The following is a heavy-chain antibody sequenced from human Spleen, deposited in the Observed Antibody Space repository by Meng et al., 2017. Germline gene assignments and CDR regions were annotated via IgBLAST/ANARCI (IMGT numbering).Heavy chain of an antibody. CDR1: GFSVSHNY. D-gene: IGHD3-22*01. V-gene: IGHV3-21*01. Sequence: GGSLRLSCAASGFSVSHNYMSWVRQAPGKGLEWVSSISSSSSYIYYADSVKGRFTISRDNAKNSLYLQMNSLRAEDTAVYYCARTPRIYYDSLGSEGASSYYYYYGMDVWGQGTTVTVSS. J-gene: IGHJ6*02. CDR3: ARTPRIYYDSLGSEGASSYYYYYGMDV. CDR2: ISSSSSYI.